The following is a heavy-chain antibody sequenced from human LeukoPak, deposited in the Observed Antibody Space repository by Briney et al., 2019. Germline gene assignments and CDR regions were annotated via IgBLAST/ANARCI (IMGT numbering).Heavy chain of an antibody. CDR3: AKDDGGAYLDGMDV. J-gene: IGHJ6*02. V-gene: IGHV3-30*02. Sequence: GGSLRLSCAASGFTFSSYGIHWVRQAPGKGLEWVAFIRYDGSNKYYADSVKGRFTISRDNSKNTLYLQMNSLRAEDTAVYYCAKDDGGAYLDGMDVWGQGNTVTVSS. D-gene: IGHD2-21*01. CDR1: GFTFSSYG. CDR2: IRYDGSNK.